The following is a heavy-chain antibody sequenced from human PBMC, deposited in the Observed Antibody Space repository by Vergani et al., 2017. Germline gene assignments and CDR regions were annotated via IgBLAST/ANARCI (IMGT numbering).Heavy chain of an antibody. CDR2: IIISSIYI. J-gene: IGHJ4*02. Sequence: EVQLVESGGGVVRPGGSLRLSCAASGFTFDDYGMSWVRHAPEKGLECVSSIIISSIYIYYADSVQGRFTISRENAKNSLYLQMNSLTGEDTAVYYCARDVLRYCDWLSSGLYYWGQGTLVTVSS. CDR1: GFTFDDYG. V-gene: IGHV3-21*01. D-gene: IGHD3-9*01. CDR3: ARDVLRYCDWLSSGLYY.